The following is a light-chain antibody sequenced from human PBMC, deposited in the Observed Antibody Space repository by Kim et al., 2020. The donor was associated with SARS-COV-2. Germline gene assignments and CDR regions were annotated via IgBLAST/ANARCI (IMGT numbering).Light chain of an antibody. J-gene: IGLJ3*02. Sequence: PGKTARITCGGNNIRSKSVHWYQQKPGQAPVLVIYYDSDRPSGIPERFSGSNSGNTATLTISRVEAGDEADYYCQVWDSSSDHPEVFGGGTKLTVL. CDR2: YDS. CDR1: NIRSKS. V-gene: IGLV3-21*04. CDR3: QVWDSSSDHPEV.